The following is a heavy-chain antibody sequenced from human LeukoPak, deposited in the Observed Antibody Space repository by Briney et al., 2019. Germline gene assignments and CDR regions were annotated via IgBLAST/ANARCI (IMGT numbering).Heavy chain of an antibody. J-gene: IGHJ3*02. CDR3: ANGTVSSMDI. CDR2: ILPIFATT. CDR1: GGTFHIYT. D-gene: IGHD4-17*01. V-gene: IGHV1-69*13. Sequence: ASVTVSCKSSGGTFHIYTNNWVRQAPGQGLEWMWGILPIFATTNYAKKFQGRVTITADETTCTAYMELSSLSSEDTAVYYCANGTVSSMDIWRQGTMVTVSS.